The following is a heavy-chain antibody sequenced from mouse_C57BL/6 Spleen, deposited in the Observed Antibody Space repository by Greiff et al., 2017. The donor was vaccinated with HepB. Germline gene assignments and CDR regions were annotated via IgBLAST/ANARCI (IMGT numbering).Heavy chain of an antibody. D-gene: IGHD1-1*01. J-gene: IGHJ1*03. Sequence: QVQLQQSGPELVKPGASVKISCTASGYAFSSSWMNWVKQRPGKGLEWIGRIYPGDGDTNYNGKFKGKATLTADNASSTAYMQLNSQTSEDSAVYFCARCYYGSSYWYFDVWGTGTTVTVSS. CDR2: IYPGDGDT. V-gene: IGHV1-82*01. CDR3: ARCYYGSSYWYFDV. CDR1: GYAFSSSW.